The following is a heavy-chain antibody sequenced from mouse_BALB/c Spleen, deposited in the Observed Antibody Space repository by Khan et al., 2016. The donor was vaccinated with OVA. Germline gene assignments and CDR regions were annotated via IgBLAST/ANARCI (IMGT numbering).Heavy chain of an antibody. CDR3: ARGNFCAMYY. Sequence: VELEESGPGLVAPSQSLSITCTVSGFSLTTYGIHWVCQPPGKGLEWLIAIWSDGASTYNSALKSRPSISKDNSESQVFLKMNSLQTDDTATYYCARGNFCAMYYWGQGTSVTVSS. CDR2: IWSDGAS. CDR1: GFSLTTYG. V-gene: IGHV2-6*02. J-gene: IGHJ4*01.